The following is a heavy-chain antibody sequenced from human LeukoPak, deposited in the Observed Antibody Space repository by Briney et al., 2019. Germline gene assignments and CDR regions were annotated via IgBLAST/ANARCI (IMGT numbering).Heavy chain of an antibody. CDR2: IYTSGST. V-gene: IGHV4-61*02. Sequence: SETLSLTCTVSGGSISSGSDYWSWIRQPAGKGLEWIGRIYTSGSTNYNPSLKSRVTISVDTSKNQFSLKLSSVTAADTAVYYCAREDIVVVPAANPFDYWGQGTLVTVSS. J-gene: IGHJ4*02. CDR3: AREDIVVVPAANPFDY. D-gene: IGHD2-2*01. CDR1: GGSISSGSDY.